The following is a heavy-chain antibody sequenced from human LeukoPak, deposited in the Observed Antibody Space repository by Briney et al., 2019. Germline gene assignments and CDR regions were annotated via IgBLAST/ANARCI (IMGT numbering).Heavy chain of an antibody. V-gene: IGHV4-59*01. D-gene: IGHD6-6*01. CDR3: ARRPDDYYYYYLDV. Sequence: SETLSLTCTVSGGSINNYYWGWLRQPPGKGLESIGYIYYSGTTNYNPSLKSRVTISVDTSKNQIPLKLTSVTAADTAVYYCARRPDDYYYYYLDVWGKGTTVTVSS. CDR1: GGSINNYY. CDR2: IYYSGTT. J-gene: IGHJ6*03.